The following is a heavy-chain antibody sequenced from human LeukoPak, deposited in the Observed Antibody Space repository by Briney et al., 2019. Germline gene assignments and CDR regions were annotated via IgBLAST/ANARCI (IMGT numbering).Heavy chain of an antibody. CDR1: GFTVNNNY. J-gene: IGHJ4*02. Sequence: GGSLRLSCAASGFTVNNNYMSWVRQAPGRGLEWVSVIYSGGYTYYAGAVKGRFTISRDNSKNTLYLRMNSLRAEDTAVYYCASAIGSIWYEFDYWGQGTLVTVSS. V-gene: IGHV3-53*01. D-gene: IGHD6-13*01. CDR2: IYSGGYT. CDR3: ASAIGSIWYEFDY.